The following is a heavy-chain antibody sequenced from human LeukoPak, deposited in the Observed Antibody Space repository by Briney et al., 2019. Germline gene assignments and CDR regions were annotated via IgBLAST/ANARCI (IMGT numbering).Heavy chain of an antibody. V-gene: IGHV3-48*02. Sequence: PGGSLRLSCAASGFTFSSYSMNWVRQAPGKGLEWVSYISSSSSTIYYADSVKGRFTTSRDNAKNSLYLQMNSLRDEDTAVYYCARDRGVAARRYLTGLYFDYWGQGTLVTVSS. J-gene: IGHJ4*02. CDR1: GFTFSSYS. CDR3: ARDRGVAARRYLTGLYFDY. CDR2: ISSSSSTI. D-gene: IGHD6-6*01.